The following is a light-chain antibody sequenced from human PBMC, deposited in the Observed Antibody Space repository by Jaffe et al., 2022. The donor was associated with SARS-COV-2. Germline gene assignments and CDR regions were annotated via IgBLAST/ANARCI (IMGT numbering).Light chain of an antibody. V-gene: IGLV2-14*03. Sequence: QSALTQPASVSGSPGQSITISCTGTRSDVGGYNYVSWYQQHPGKAPKLIIYDVSNRPSGVSNRFSGSKSGNTASLTISGLQAEDEADYYCSSYTSSSTWVFGGGTKLTVL. CDR2: DVS. CDR1: RSDVGGYNY. CDR3: SSYTSSSTWV. J-gene: IGLJ3*02.